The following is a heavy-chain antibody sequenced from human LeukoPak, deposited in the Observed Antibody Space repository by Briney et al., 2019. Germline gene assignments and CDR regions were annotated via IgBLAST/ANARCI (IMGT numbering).Heavy chain of an antibody. CDR1: GYSISSSNW. Sequence: SDTLSLTCAVSGYSISSSNWWGWIRQPPGKGLEWIGYIYYSGSIYYNPSLKSRVTMSVDTSKNQFSLKLTSVTAADTAVYYCARTMEGYCSGGSCYQYSYYMDVWGKGTTVTVSS. CDR2: IYYSGSI. D-gene: IGHD2-15*01. CDR3: ARTMEGYCSGGSCYQYSYYMDV. J-gene: IGHJ6*03. V-gene: IGHV4-28*05.